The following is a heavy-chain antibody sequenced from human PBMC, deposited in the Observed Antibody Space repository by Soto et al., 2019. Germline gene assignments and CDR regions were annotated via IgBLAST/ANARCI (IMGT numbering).Heavy chain of an antibody. D-gene: IGHD3-22*01. Sequence: EVQLVESGGGLVQPGGSLRLSCAASGFTFSSYSMNWVRQAPGKGLEWVSYISSSSSTIYYADSVKGRFTISRDNAKNTLYLQMNSLRDEDTAVYYCARDFDYYDSSGYYSAGYGMDVWGQGTTVTVSS. CDR1: GFTFSSYS. V-gene: IGHV3-48*02. CDR2: ISSSSSTI. J-gene: IGHJ6*02. CDR3: ARDFDYYDSSGYYSAGYGMDV.